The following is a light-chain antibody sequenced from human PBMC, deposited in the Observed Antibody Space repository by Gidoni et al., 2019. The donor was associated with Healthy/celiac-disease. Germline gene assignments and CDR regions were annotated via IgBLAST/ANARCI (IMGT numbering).Light chain of an antibody. CDR3: QQYNNWPLLT. V-gene: IGKV3-15*01. CDR1: QCVSSN. Sequence: EIVIPQSPATLSVSPAERATPSCRASQCVSSNLAWYQQKPGQAPRPLIYGASTRATGIPARFSGSGSGTEFTLTISSLQSEDFAVYYCQQYNNWPLLTFGGGTKVEIK. J-gene: IGKJ4*01. CDR2: GAS.